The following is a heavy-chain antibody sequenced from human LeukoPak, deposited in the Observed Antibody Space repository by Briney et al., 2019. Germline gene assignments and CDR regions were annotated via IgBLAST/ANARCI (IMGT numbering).Heavy chain of an antibody. CDR2: INPNRGVT. J-gene: IGHJ4*02. CDR3: VRGYNPCFAY. Sequence: ASLKVSCKASGYTFIAYYMHSVRQAPGQGLEWMGRINPNRGVTKYAQRFQGRVTMTRDTYISTAYMELSRVRSDATAVYYCVRGYNPCFAYWGQGTLLTVSS. D-gene: IGHD1-14*01. V-gene: IGHV1-2*06. CDR1: GYTFIAYY.